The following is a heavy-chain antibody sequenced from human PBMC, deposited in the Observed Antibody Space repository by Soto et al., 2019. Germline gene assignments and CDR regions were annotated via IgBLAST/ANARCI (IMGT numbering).Heavy chain of an antibody. CDR3: ASAPYSTNGVCYTGDYYYGMDV. V-gene: IGHV1-24*01. J-gene: IGHJ6*02. CDR1: GYTLTELS. D-gene: IGHD2-8*01. CDR2: FDPEDGET. Sequence: ASVKVSCKVSGYTLTELSMHWVRQAPGKGLEWMGGFDPEDGETIYAQKFQGRVTMTEDTSTDTAYMELSSLRSEDSAVYYCASAPYSTNGVCYTGDYYYGMDVWGQGTKVTVSS.